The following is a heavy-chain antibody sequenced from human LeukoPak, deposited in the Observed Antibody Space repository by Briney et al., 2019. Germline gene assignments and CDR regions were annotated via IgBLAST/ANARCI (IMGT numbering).Heavy chain of an antibody. CDR1: GYTFTSYA. CDR3: ASVPMYYYDSSGYPWAFDI. CDR2: INAGNGNT. V-gene: IGHV1-3*01. J-gene: IGHJ3*02. D-gene: IGHD3-22*01. Sequence: ASVKVSRKASGYTFTSYAMHWVRQAPGQRLEWMGWINAGNGNTKYSQKFQGRVTITRDTSASTAYMELSSLRSEDTAVYYCASVPMYYYDSSGYPWAFDIWGQGTMVTVSS.